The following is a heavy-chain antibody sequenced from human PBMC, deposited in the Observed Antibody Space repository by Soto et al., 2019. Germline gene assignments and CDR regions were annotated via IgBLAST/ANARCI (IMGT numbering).Heavy chain of an antibody. CDR1: GFTFSIYA. Sequence: GGSLRLSCAASGFTFSIYAMSWVRQAPGKGLEWVPAISGSGVSTYYTDSVKGRFTISRDNSKNTLYLQMNSLRAEDTAVYYCAANWNPDHWGQGTLVTVSS. J-gene: IGHJ4*02. V-gene: IGHV3-23*01. D-gene: IGHD1-1*01. CDR3: AANWNPDH. CDR2: ISGSGVST.